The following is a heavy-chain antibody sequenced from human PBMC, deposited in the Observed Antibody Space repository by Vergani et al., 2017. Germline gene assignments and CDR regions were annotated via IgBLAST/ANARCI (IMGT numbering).Heavy chain of an antibody. CDR2: IIPILGIA. D-gene: IGHD5-24*01. CDR1: GGTFSSYT. V-gene: IGHV1-69*08. J-gene: IGHJ5*02. CDR3: ARDLDGYNTAPP. Sequence: QVQLVQSGAEVKKPGSSVKVSCKASGGTFSSYTISWVRQAPGQGLEWMGRIIPILGIANYAQKFQGRVTITADKSTSTAYMELSSLRSEDTAVYYCARDLDGYNTAPPWGQGTLVTVSS.